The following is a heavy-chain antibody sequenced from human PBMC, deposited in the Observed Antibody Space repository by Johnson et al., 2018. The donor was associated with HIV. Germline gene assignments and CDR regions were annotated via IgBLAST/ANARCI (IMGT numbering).Heavy chain of an antibody. CDR2: IYSGGST. D-gene: IGHD3-22*01. J-gene: IGHJ3*02. CDR1: GFTVSSNY. V-gene: IGHV3-66*02. Sequence: VQLVESGGGLVQPGGSLRLSCTASGFTVSSNYMSWVRQAPGKGLEWLSVIYSGGSTYYADSVKGRFTISRDNSKNTLYLQMNSLRAEDTALYYCAKGNHYYDSMDAFDIWGQGTMVTVSS. CDR3: AKGNHYYDSMDAFDI.